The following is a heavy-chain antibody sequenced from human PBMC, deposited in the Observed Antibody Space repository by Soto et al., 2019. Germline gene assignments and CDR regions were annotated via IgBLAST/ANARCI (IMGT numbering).Heavy chain of an antibody. CDR3: ERVRSKVGYYDFWSGYPDAFDI. CDR2: ISGSGGST. V-gene: IGHV3-23*01. D-gene: IGHD3-3*01. CDR1: GFTFSSYA. Sequence: GGSLRLSCAASGFTFSSYAMSWVRQAPGKGLEWVSAISGSGGSTYYADSVKGRFTISRDNSKNTLYLQMNSLRAEDTAVYYCERVRSKVGYYDFWSGYPDAFDIWGQGTMVTVSS. J-gene: IGHJ3*02.